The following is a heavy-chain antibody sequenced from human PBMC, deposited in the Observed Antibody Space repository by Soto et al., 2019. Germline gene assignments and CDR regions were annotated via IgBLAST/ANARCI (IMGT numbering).Heavy chain of an antibody. CDR1: GFTFSSYG. J-gene: IGHJ6*02. V-gene: IGHV3-30*03. Sequence: QVQLVESGGGVVQPGRSLRLSCAASGFTFSSYGMHWVRQAPGKGLEWVAGISYDGSNKYYADSVKGRFTISRDNSKNTLYLQMNSLRAEDTAVYYCASLTSYGMDVWGQGTTVTVSS. D-gene: IGHD2-2*01. CDR3: ASLTSYGMDV. CDR2: ISYDGSNK.